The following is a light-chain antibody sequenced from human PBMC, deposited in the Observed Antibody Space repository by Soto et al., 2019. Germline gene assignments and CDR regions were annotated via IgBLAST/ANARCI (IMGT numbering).Light chain of an antibody. CDR3: TSYPSSSTVV. CDR2: EVS. J-gene: IGLJ2*01. V-gene: IGLV2-14*01. CDR1: SSDVGGYNY. Sequence: QSVLTQPASVSGSRGQSITISCTGTSSDVGGYNYVSWYQQHPGKAPKLMIYEVSNRPSGVSNRFSGSKSGNTASLTISVLQAEDEAEYYCTSYPSSSTVVFGGGTQLTV.